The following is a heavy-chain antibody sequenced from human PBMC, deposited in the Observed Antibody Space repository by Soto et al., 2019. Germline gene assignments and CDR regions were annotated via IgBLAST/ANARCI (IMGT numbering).Heavy chain of an antibody. J-gene: IGHJ6*02. V-gene: IGHV3-74*01. CDR3: ARDLSSCTSARCYSYYYGMDV. D-gene: IGHD2-2*01. CDR1: GFNFSRYW. Sequence: GGSLRLSCSASGFNFSRYWTHWVRQVPGRGLMWVSHINSDGSRTSYADSVKGRFTISRDDAKNTLYLQMNSLRAEDTAVYYCARDLSSCTSARCYSYYYGMDVWGQGTTVTVSS. CDR2: INSDGSRT.